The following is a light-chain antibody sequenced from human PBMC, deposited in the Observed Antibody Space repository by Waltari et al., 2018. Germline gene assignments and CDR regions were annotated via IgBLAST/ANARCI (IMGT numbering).Light chain of an antibody. J-gene: IGLJ1*01. CDR3: CSYAGSDTFHYV. V-gene: IGLV2-23*02. CDR1: DHYVWCSQL. Sequence: HSALTQPASVSGSPGQSITIPCTRSDHYVWCSQLVSWYQHHPGKAPNLNIYELNKRPSGVSNRFSGSKSGNTASLTISGLQIEDEADYHCCSYAGSDTFHYVFGSGTQVTVL. CDR2: ELN.